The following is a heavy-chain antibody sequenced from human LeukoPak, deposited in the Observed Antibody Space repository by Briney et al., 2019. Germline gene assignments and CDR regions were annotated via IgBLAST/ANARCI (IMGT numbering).Heavy chain of an antibody. Sequence: GASVKVSCKASGYTFTSYAMNWVRQAPGQGLEWMGWINPNSGGTNYAQKFQGRVTMTRDTSISTAYMELSRPRSDDTAVYYCARGPSKYCSGGSCYFPSQNWFDPWGQGTLVTVSS. J-gene: IGHJ5*02. CDR1: GYTFTSYA. V-gene: IGHV1-2*02. CDR3: ARGPSKYCSGGSCYFPSQNWFDP. CDR2: INPNSGGT. D-gene: IGHD2-15*01.